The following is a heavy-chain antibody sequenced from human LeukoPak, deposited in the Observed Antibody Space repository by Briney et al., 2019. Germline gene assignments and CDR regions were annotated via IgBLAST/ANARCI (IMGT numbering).Heavy chain of an antibody. CDR3: ARDPDYDFWSGYYAGIDY. CDR1: GFTFSSYG. D-gene: IGHD3-3*01. V-gene: IGHV3-23*01. CDR2: ISGSGGST. Sequence: GGTLRLSCAASGFTFSSYGMSWVRQAPGKGLEWVSAISGSGGSTYYADSVKGRFTISRDNSKNTLYLQMNSLRAEDTAVYYCARDPDYDFWSGYYAGIDYWGQGTLVTVSS. J-gene: IGHJ4*02.